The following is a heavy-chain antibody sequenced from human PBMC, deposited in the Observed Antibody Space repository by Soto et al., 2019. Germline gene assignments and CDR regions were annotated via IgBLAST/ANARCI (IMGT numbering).Heavy chain of an antibody. CDR1: GYTFTSYD. CDR3: ARERKFDFWRKGLDV. D-gene: IGHD3-3*01. J-gene: IGHJ6*02. V-gene: IGHV1-8*01. CDR2: MEPNSGST. Sequence: QAQLVQSGAEVKKPGASVKVSCKASGYTFTSYDINWVRQAPGQGLEWLGWMEPNSGSTGYAQNFQGRVTMTRNISINTAHMELSSLRSEDTAVYYCARERKFDFWRKGLDVWGQGTTVTVSS.